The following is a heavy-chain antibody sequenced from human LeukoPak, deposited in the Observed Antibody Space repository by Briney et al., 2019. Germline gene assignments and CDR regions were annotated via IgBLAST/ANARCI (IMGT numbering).Heavy chain of an antibody. V-gene: IGHV4-59*01. CDR2: SYYSGST. Sequence: SETLSLTCTVSGGSISSYYWSWIRHPPGKGLEWIGNSYYSGSTKYNPSLKSRVTISVDTSKNQFSLKVNSVTAADTAVYYCAGDDSSSWWSYWGQGTLVTVSS. D-gene: IGHD6-13*01. CDR1: GGSISSYY. J-gene: IGHJ4*02. CDR3: AGDDSSSWWSY.